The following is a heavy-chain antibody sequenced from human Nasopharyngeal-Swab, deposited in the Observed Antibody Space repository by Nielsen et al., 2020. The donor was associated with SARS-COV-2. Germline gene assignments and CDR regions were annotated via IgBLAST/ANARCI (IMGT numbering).Heavy chain of an antibody. CDR1: GFTFSGYY. CDR3: ARDADYYGSGSYLGY. V-gene: IGHV3-11*04. J-gene: IGHJ4*02. CDR2: ISSSGSTI. Sequence: LSLTCAASGFTFSGYYMSWIRQAPGKGLEWVSYISSSGSTIYYADSVKGRFTISRDNAKNSLYLQMNSLRAEDTAVYYCARDADYYGSGSYLGYWGQGTLVTVSS. D-gene: IGHD3-10*01.